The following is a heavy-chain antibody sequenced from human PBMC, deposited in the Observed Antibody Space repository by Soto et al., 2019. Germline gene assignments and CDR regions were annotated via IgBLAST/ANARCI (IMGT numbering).Heavy chain of an antibody. Sequence: PSETLSLTCIVSDGSISGYSWSWIRQPPGKGLEWIGYIYHSGSTYYNPSLKSRVTISVDRSKNQFSLKLSSVTAADTAVYYCARVTDRWGQGTLVTVSS. CDR1: DGSISGYS. CDR3: ARVTDR. V-gene: IGHV4-30-2*01. CDR2: IYHSGST. J-gene: IGHJ5*02.